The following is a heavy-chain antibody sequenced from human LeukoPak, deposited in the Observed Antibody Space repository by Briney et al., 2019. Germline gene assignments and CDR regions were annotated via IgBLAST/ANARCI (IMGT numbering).Heavy chain of an antibody. J-gene: IGHJ3*01. CDR3: SRGGPNHAFDF. D-gene: IGHD4/OR15-4a*01. CDR2: IDNDGRDT. V-gene: IGHV3-74*01. Sequence: GGCLRLSCAASGFTFRSDWIHWVRQAPGKGLVWVSRIDNDGRDTIYADSVKGRFTISRDNAKNTLYLEMSNLRAEDTAVYFCSRGGPNHAFDFWGQGTMVTVSS. CDR1: GFTFRSDW.